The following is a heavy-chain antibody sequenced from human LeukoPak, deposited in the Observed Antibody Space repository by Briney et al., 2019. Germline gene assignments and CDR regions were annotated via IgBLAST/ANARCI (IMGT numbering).Heavy chain of an antibody. Sequence: WETLSLTCAVYGGSFSGYYWSWIRQPPGKGLEWIGEINHSGSTNYNPSLKSRVTISVDTSKNQFSLKLSSVTAADTAVYYCARGYGSGSYYSSNFDCWGQGTLVTVSS. CDR3: ARGYGSGSYYSSNFDC. CDR2: INHSGST. V-gene: IGHV4-34*01. J-gene: IGHJ4*02. D-gene: IGHD3-10*01. CDR1: GGSFSGYY.